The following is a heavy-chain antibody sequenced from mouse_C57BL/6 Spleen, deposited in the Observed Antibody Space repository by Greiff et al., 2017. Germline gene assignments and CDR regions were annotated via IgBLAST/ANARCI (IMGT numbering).Heavy chain of an antibody. Sequence: QVQLKQSGAELVKPGASVKLSCKASGYTFTSYWMHWVKQRPGQGLEWIGMIHPNSGSTNYNEKFKSKATLTVDKSSSTAYMQLSSLTSEDSAVYYCARSPTDQGYWGQGTTLTVSS. V-gene: IGHV1-64*01. CDR3: ARSPTDQGY. J-gene: IGHJ2*01. CDR1: GYTFTSYW. CDR2: IHPNSGST.